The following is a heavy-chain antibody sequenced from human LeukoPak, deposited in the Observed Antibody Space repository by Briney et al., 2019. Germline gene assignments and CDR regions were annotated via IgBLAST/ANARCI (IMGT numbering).Heavy chain of an antibody. J-gene: IGHJ4*02. D-gene: IGHD4-17*01. Sequence: GGSLRLSCAASGFTFSSYSMNWVRQAPGKGLEWISSISSSSTYIYYADSVKGRFTTSRDNAKNSLYLQMNSLRAEDTAVYYCARDLYGDEDYWGQGTLVTVSS. V-gene: IGHV3-21*01. CDR3: ARDLYGDEDY. CDR1: GFTFSSYS. CDR2: ISSSSTYI.